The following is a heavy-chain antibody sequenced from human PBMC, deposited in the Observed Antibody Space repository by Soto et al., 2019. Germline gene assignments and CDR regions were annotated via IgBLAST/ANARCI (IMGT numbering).Heavy chain of an antibody. D-gene: IGHD4-17*01. V-gene: IGHV3-21*01. Sequence: EVQLVESGGGLVKPGGSLRLSCAASGFTFSSYSMNGVRQAPGTGLEWVSSISSSSSYIYYEDSVKGRFTISRDNAKNSLYLQMNSLRAEDTSVYYCARALPTDYGDYGDLQGDIWGQGTMVTVSS. CDR1: GFTFSSYS. CDR3: ARALPTDYGDYGDLQGDI. CDR2: ISSSSSYI. J-gene: IGHJ3*02.